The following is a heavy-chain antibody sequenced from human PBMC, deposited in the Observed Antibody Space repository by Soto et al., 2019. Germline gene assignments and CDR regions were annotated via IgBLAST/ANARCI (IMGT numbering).Heavy chain of an antibody. CDR2: ISAYNGNT. CDR3: ARAWYCSGGSCYSDY. J-gene: IGHJ4*02. Sequence: QVQLVQSGAEVKEPGASVKVSCKASGYTFTSYGISWVRQAPGQGLEWMGWISAYNGNTKYAQKFQGRVTMTTDTSTSTAYMELGSLRSDDTAVYYCARAWYCSGGSCYSDYWGQGTLVTVSS. V-gene: IGHV1-18*01. D-gene: IGHD2-15*01. CDR1: GYTFTSYG.